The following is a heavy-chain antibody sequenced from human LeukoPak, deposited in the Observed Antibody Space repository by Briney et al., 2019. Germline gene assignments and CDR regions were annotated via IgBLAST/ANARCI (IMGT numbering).Heavy chain of an antibody. CDR2: ITPYNGDT. CDR3: VRDRWSRSYYPAFDV. V-gene: IGHV1-18*01. CDR1: GYTFRNYG. D-gene: IGHD1-26*01. J-gene: IGHJ3*01. Sequence: ASVKVSCKASGYTFRNYGISWVRQAPGQGLAWMGWITPYNGDTSFAQSLQDRVTLTTDTSTSTAYMELRGLRSDDTAVYYCVRDRWSRSYYPAFDVWGQGTMLTVSS.